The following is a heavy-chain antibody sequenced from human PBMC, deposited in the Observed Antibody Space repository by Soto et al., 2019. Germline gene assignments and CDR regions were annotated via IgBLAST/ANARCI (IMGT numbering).Heavy chain of an antibody. J-gene: IGHJ4*02. CDR1: GFTFSGYT. Sequence: VGSLRLSCAASGFTFSGYTMNWVRQVPGKGLEWVSSITSGSSYIYYADSVKGRFTISRDNAKNSLYLQINSLRAEDTAMYYCARSSFDYWGQGTLVTVSS. CDR2: ITSGSSYI. V-gene: IGHV3-21*01. CDR3: ARSSFDY.